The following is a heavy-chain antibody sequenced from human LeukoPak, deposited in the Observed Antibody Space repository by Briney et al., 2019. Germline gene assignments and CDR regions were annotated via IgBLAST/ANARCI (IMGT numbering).Heavy chain of an antibody. CDR2: IDARSGIT. CDR3: ASVVIFGVVDY. D-gene: IGHD3-3*01. J-gene: IGHJ4*02. V-gene: IGHV3-48*01. Sequence: GFLRLSCAASGFTFTIFGLNWVRQAPGKGPEWVSYIDARSGITYYADSVQGRFTISRDDARESVFLQMDGLRVDDTAVYYCASVVIFGVVDYWGQGTLVTVSS. CDR1: GFTFTIFG.